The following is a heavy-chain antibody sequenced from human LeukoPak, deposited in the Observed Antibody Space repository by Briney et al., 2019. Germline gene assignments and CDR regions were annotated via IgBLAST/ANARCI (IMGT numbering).Heavy chain of an antibody. CDR1: GYSLSDLA. D-gene: IGHD4-17*01. J-gene: IGHJ3*02. CDR2: LDPEDGEA. Sequence: ASVKLSCKVSGYSLSDLAMDWVRQAPGKGLEWMGGLDPEDGEAIYAQPLQGRVTMTEDTSSDTAYMVLSSLRSEDTAVYYCATRNFGDYGAFDIWGQGTMVTVSS. V-gene: IGHV1-24*01. CDR3: ATRNFGDYGAFDI.